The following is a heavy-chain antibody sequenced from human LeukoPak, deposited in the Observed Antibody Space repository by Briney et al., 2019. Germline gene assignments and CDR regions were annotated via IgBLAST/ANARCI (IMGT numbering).Heavy chain of an antibody. V-gene: IGHV3-48*03. CDR2: ISSSGSTI. J-gene: IGHJ6*02. Sequence: PGGSLRLSCAASGFTFSSYEMNWVRQAPGKGLEWVSYISSSGSTIYYADSVKGRFTISRDNSKNTLYLQMNSLRVEDTAVYYCARPYYSNYYYYGMDVWGQGTTVTVSS. CDR1: GFTFSSYE. D-gene: IGHD4-11*01. CDR3: ARPYYSNYYYYGMDV.